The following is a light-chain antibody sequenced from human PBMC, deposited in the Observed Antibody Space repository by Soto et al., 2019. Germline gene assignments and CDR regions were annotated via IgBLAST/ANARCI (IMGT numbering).Light chain of an antibody. CDR2: LNSDGCH. Sequence: QPVLTQSPSASASLGASVKLTCTLSSGHSSYAIAWHQQQPEKGPRYLMKLNSDGCHSKGDGIPDRFSGSSSGAEHYLTISSLQAEDEADYYCQTWGTGIWVFGGGTKLTVL. CDR3: QTWGTGIWV. CDR1: SGHSSYA. J-gene: IGLJ3*02. V-gene: IGLV4-69*01.